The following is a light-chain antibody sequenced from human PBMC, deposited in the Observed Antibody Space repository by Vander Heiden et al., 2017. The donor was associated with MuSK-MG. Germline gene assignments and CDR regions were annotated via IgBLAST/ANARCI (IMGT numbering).Light chain of an antibody. CDR1: SSVVGGYNF. CDR3: SSDTGTRTPFV. Sequence: SSVVGGYNFVSWYQQYPGRAPQVMISDVSNRPSGVSNRFSGYKSDNTASPNIAGLQAENEAEGYSSSDTGTRTPFVFGSGTKVPVL. J-gene: IGLJ1*01. V-gene: IGLV2-14*03. CDR2: DVS.